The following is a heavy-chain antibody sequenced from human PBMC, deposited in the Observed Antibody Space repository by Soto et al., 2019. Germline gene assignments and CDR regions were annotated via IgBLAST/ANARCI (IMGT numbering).Heavy chain of an antibody. CDR2: ISGTGGNT. D-gene: IGHD5-12*01. CDR1: GFTFSKYG. J-gene: IGHJ4*02. V-gene: IGHV3-23*01. CDR3: ARDQPDRSDYEVDS. Sequence: EVQILESGGGLVQPGGSLRLSCAASGFTFSKYGMTWVRQAPGKGLKWVSTISGTGGNTYYADSVKGRFTISRDNSKNMVYLQMNSLRVEDTAVYYCARDQPDRSDYEVDSWGPGTLVIVSS.